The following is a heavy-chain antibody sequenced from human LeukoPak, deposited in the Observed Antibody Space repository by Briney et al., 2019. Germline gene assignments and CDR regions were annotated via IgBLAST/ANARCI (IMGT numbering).Heavy chain of an antibody. J-gene: IGHJ4*02. CDR3: ARDGDSGWYVIDFDY. V-gene: IGHV1-2*02. CDR1: GYTFTGYY. CDR2: IDPNSGGT. Sequence: ASVKVSCKASGYTFTGYYMHWVRQAPGQELEWMGWIDPNSGGTNYAQKFQGRVTMTRDTSISTAYMELDSLRSDDTAVYYCARDGDSGWYVIDFDYWGQGTLVTVSS. D-gene: IGHD6-19*01.